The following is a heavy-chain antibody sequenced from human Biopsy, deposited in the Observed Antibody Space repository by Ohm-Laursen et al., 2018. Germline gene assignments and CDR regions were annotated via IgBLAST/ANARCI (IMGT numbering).Heavy chain of an antibody. Sequence: GASVKVSCKASGYSFSTYDVNWVRQARGQGLGWMGWMIPSSGKTGYAQRFQGRVTLTMNTSISTAYMELSGLRSEDTAVYFCARGYSRRVSIFEASIYWFDTWGQGTLVTVSS. D-gene: IGHD6-6*01. CDR2: MIPSSGKT. V-gene: IGHV1-8*01. CDR3: ARGYSRRVSIFEASIYWFDT. J-gene: IGHJ5*02. CDR1: GYSFSTYD.